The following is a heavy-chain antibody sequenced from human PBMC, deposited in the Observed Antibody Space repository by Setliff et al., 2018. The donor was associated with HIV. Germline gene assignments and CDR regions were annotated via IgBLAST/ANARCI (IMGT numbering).Heavy chain of an antibody. J-gene: IGHJ6*02. CDR1: GYAFTDYS. V-gene: IGHV1-2*06. CDR2: INPDSRGT. CDR3: ARAPTLFGVEYYYYFGMDV. Sequence: ASVKVSCKTSGYAFTDYSIHWVRQAPGQGLEWVGRINPDSRGTNYAQTFQGRVTMTRDTSVSTAYMQLSRLRSDDTAVYYCARAPTLFGVEYYYYFGMDVWGQGTTVTVSS. D-gene: IGHD3-3*01.